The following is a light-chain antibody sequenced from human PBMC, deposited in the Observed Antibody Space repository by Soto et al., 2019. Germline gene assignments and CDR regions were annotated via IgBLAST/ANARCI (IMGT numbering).Light chain of an antibody. J-gene: IGLJ1*01. CDR3: AAWAGGRNVYV. V-gene: IGLV1-44*01. Sequence: QSVLTQPPSASGTPGQRVTISCSGSSSSIGSNSVNWYQQLPRTAPKVLIYTNSQRPSGVPDRFCGAKSGTAASLAISGLQLEDEADYCCAAWAGGRNVYVFGTGTKLTVL. CDR2: TNS. CDR1: SSSIGSNS.